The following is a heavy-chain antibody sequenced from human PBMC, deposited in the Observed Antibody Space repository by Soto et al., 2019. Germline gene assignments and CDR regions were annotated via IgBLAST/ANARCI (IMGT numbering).Heavy chain of an antibody. CDR3: AKTLNYYGSGSPDY. J-gene: IGHJ4*02. CDR2: ISGGGDNT. V-gene: IGHV3-23*01. Sequence: EVQLLESGGGLVQPGGSLRLPCAASAFTFSSYGMSWFRQAPGKGLEWVSAISGGGDNTYYADSVKGRFTISRDNSKNTLYLQMNSLTAEDTAVYYCAKTLNYYGSGSPDYWGQGTLVTVSS. D-gene: IGHD3-10*01. CDR1: AFTFSSYG.